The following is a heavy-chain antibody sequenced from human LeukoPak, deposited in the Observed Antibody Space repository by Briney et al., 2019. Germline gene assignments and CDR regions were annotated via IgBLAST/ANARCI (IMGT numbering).Heavy chain of an antibody. D-gene: IGHD2-15*01. CDR1: GGSFSGYY. J-gene: IGHJ4*02. CDR2: NNHSGST. CDR3: ARGRGGCSGGSCRLGRWRYFDY. Sequence: KPSETLSLTCTVCGGSFSGYYWSWVRHPPGKGLEWIGENNHSGSTNYSPSLKSRVTISVETSKNQFSLKLSSVTAADTAVYYCARGRGGCSGGSCRLGRWRYFDYWGQGTLVTVSS. V-gene: IGHV4-34*01.